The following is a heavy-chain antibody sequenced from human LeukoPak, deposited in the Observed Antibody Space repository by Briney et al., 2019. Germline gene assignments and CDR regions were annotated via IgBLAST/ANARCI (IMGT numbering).Heavy chain of an antibody. D-gene: IGHD4-23*01. CDR1: GFTFSSYA. V-gene: IGHV3-30*04. Sequence: GRSLRLTCAASGFTFSSYAMHWVRQAPGKGLEWVAVISYDGSNKYYADSVKGRFTISRDNSKNTLYLQMNSLRAEDTAVYYCARDPPVVTEYHFDYWGQGTLVTVSS. CDR3: ARDPPVVTEYHFDY. J-gene: IGHJ4*02. CDR2: ISYDGSNK.